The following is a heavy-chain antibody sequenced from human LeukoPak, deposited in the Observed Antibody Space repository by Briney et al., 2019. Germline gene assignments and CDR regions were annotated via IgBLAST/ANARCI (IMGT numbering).Heavy chain of an antibody. V-gene: IGHV4-39*01. CDR3: ARQVRSPVVMFMDV. CDR2: VYYTGIT. Sequence: SETLSLTCTVAGGSISSSTYNWGWIRQPPGKGLEWIGSVYYTGITYYNPSVDSRVTISADTSKTHFSLELNSVTAADTGVYFCARQVRSPVVMFMDVWGKGTTVIVSS. J-gene: IGHJ6*03. D-gene: IGHD2-21*01. CDR1: GGSISSSTYN.